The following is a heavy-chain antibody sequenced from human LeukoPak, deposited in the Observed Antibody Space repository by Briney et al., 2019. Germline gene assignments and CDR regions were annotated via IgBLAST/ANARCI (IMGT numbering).Heavy chain of an antibody. Sequence: GGSLRLSCAASGFTFSSYSMNWVRQAPGKGLEWVSSISSSSSYIYYADSVKGRFTISRDNTKNSLYLQMNSLRAEDTAVYYCASDPGYCSSTSCSPWGQGTLVTVSS. J-gene: IGHJ5*02. CDR2: ISSSSSYI. V-gene: IGHV3-21*01. D-gene: IGHD2-2*01. CDR3: ASDPGYCSSTSCSP. CDR1: GFTFSSYS.